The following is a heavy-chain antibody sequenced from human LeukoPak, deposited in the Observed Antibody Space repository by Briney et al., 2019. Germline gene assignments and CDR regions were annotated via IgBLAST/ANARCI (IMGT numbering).Heavy chain of an antibody. D-gene: IGHD1-26*01. CDR1: GGSISSYY. V-gene: IGHV4-59*01. J-gene: IGHJ4*02. CDR2: IYYSGST. Sequence: SETLSLTCTVSGGSISSYYWSWIRQPPGKGLEWIGYIYYSGSTNYNPSLKSRVTISVDTSKNQFSLKLSSVTAADTAVYYCARLPGGVGATDWGQGTLVTVSS. CDR3: ARLPGGVGATD.